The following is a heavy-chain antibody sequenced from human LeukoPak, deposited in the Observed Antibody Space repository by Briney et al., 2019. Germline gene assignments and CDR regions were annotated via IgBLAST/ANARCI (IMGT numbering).Heavy chain of an antibody. V-gene: IGHV3-23*01. D-gene: IGHD3-9*01. CDR2: ITGSGGGT. Sequence: GGSLRLSCAASGFTFSNYAMSWVRQAPGKGLEWVSAITGSGGGTYYADSVKGRFTISRDNSKNTLYLQMNSLRAEDTAVYYCAKWGDFDVLTGYYDPDYWGQGTLVTVSS. J-gene: IGHJ4*02. CDR1: GFTFSNYA. CDR3: AKWGDFDVLTGYYDPDY.